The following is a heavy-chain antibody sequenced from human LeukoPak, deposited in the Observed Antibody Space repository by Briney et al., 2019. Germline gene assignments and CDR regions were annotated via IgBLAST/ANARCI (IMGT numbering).Heavy chain of an antibody. V-gene: IGHV1-18*04. J-gene: IGHJ6*04. CDR1: GYTFSSYG. D-gene: IGHD3-10*01. Sequence: ASVKVSCKASGYTFSSYGISWVRQAPGQGLEWMGWISAYNGNTNYAQKLQGRVTMTTDTSTCTAYMELRSLRSDDTAVYYCARDNYGSGSPRMDVWGKGTTVTVSS. CDR3: ARDNYGSGSPRMDV. CDR2: ISAYNGNT.